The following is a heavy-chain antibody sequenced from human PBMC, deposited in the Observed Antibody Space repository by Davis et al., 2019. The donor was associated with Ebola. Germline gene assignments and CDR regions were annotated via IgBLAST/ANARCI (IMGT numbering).Heavy chain of an antibody. CDR1: GFTFSSYA. J-gene: IGHJ3*01. D-gene: IGHD3-16*01. V-gene: IGHV3-30-3*01. CDR2: ISKNGNTI. CDR3: AREEYAYSIGTFDF. Sequence: GESLKISCAASGFTFSSYAMNWVRQAPGKGLEWVAVISKNGNTIYYAESMKGRSTISRDNSRNTLFLQVNSLRPDDTAMYYCAREEYAYSIGTFDFWGQGTMVTVSS.